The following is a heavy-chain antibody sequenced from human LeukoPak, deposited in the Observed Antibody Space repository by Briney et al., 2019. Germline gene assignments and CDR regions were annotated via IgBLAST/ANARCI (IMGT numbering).Heavy chain of an antibody. CDR1: GFTFSSYE. D-gene: IGHD6-13*01. CDR3: ARDHPGLVRAFDI. CDR2: VSSSGYTI. Sequence: GVSLRLSCAASGFTFSSYEMNWVRQAPGKGLEWVSYVSSSGYTIYYTDSVKGRFTISRDNAKNSLYLQMNILRAEDTAVYFCARDHPGLVRAFDIWGQGTMVTVSS. J-gene: IGHJ3*02. V-gene: IGHV3-48*03.